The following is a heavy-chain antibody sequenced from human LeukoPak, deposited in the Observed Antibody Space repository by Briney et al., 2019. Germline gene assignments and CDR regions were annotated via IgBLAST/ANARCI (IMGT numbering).Heavy chain of an antibody. CDR3: ARDPRITIFGVVITHFDY. V-gene: IGHV3-74*01. Sequence: PGGSLRLSCAASGFTFSSYWMHWVRQAPGKGLVWVSRINSDGSSTSYADSVKGRFTISRDNAKNSLYLQMNSLRAEDTAVYYCARDPRITIFGVVITHFDYWGQGTLVTVSS. D-gene: IGHD3-3*01. CDR1: GFTFSSYW. CDR2: INSDGSST. J-gene: IGHJ4*02.